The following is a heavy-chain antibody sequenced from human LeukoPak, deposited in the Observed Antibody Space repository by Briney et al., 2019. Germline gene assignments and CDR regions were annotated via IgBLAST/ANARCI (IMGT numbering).Heavy chain of an antibody. CDR3: VRGAPFDF. V-gene: IGHV3-74*01. CDR1: GFGFSVYW. J-gene: IGHJ4*02. CDR2: IQSDGSST. Sequence: GGSLRLSCAASGFGFSVYWMHWVRRAPGKGLVWVSRIQSDGSSTDYADSVRGRFTISRDNAKNMLFLQMNSLRAEDTAIYYCVRGAPFDFWGQGTLVTVSS.